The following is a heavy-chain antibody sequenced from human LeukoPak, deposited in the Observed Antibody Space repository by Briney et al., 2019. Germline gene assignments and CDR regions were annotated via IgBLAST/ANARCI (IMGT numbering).Heavy chain of an antibody. D-gene: IGHD5-18*01. CDR2: ISGGGSGT. Sequence: GGSLRLSCAASGFTFSSYAMSWVRQAPGKGLEWVSGISGGGSGTYYADPVKGRFTISRDNSKNTLDLQMNSLRAEDTAVYYCARRNVDTAMVRFDYWGQGTLVTVSS. V-gene: IGHV3-23*01. J-gene: IGHJ4*02. CDR3: ARRNVDTAMVRFDY. CDR1: GFTFSSYA.